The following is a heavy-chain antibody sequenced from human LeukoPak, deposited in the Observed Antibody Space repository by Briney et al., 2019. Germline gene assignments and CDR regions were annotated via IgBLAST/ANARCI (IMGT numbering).Heavy chain of an antibody. CDR2: IYYRGRN. J-gene: IGHJ4*02. D-gene: IGHD5-18*01. Sequence: SETLSLTCTVSGGSISSYYWSWIPQPPGKGLEGIGYIYYRGRNNYNPSLKSRVPISVDTSQHQFSLKLSSVTAADTAVYYCARGGYSYVFDYWGQGTLVTVSS. V-gene: IGHV4-59*01. CDR1: GGSISSYY. CDR3: ARGGYSYVFDY.